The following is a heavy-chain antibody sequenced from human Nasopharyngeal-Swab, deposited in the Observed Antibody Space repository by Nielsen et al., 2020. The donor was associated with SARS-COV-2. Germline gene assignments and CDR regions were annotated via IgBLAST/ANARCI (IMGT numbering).Heavy chain of an antibody. D-gene: IGHD2-15*01. Sequence: VRQAPGKGLEWIGEIYHSGSTNYNPSLKSRVTISVDTSKNQFSLKLSSVTAADTAVYYCARDGVVAATDAFDIWGQGTMVTVSS. J-gene: IGHJ3*02. V-gene: IGHV4-4*02. CDR2: IYHSGST. CDR3: ARDGVVAATDAFDI.